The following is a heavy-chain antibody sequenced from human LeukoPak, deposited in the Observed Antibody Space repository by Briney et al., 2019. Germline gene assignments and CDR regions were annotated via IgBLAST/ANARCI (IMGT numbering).Heavy chain of an antibody. CDR3: AREAVTIFALVRTQTTKRPHRFDP. V-gene: IGHV1-46*01. CDR2: INPSAGTT. Sequence: ASVKVSCKASGYTFSSYHMHWVRQAPGQGLEWMGIINPSAGTTNYAQKFQDRVTMTRDMSTSTVYMELSSLRSEDTAVYYCAREAVTIFALVRTQTTKRPHRFDPWGQGTLVTVSS. CDR1: GYTFSSYH. D-gene: IGHD3/OR15-3a*01. J-gene: IGHJ5*02.